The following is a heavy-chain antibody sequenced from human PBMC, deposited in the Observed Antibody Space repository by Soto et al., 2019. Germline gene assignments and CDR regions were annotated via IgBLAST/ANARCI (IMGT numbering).Heavy chain of an antibody. V-gene: IGHV3-30*18. CDR1: GFTFSSNG. Sequence: QVQLVESGGGVVQPGRSLRLSCAASGFTFSSNGMHWVRQAPGKGLEWVAVISYDGSNKYYADSVKGRFTISRDNSKNTLYLQMNSLRAEDTAVYYCAKDLNPGWEPYYFDYWGQGTLVTVSS. D-gene: IGHD1-26*01. J-gene: IGHJ4*02. CDR3: AKDLNPGWEPYYFDY. CDR2: ISYDGSNK.